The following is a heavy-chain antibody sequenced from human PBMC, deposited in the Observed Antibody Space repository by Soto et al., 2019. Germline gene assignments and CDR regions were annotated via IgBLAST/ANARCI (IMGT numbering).Heavy chain of an antibody. V-gene: IGHV3-73*01. D-gene: IGHD1-20*01. Sequence: GGSLRLSCAASGFTFSGSAMHWVRQASGKGLEWVGRIRSKANNYATAYAASVKGRFTISRDDSKNTAYLQMNSLKTEDTAVYYCTRGTSITGNDYWGQGTLVTVSS. J-gene: IGHJ4*02. CDR2: IRSKANNYAT. CDR3: TRGTSITGNDY. CDR1: GFTFSGSA.